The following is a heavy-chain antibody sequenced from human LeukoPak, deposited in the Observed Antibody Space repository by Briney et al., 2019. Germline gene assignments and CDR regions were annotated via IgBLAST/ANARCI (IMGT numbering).Heavy chain of an antibody. V-gene: IGHV3-30*02. Sequence: GGSLRLSCAASGFTFSHYGMHWVRQPPGKGLEWVAFIRYDGSNEYYADSVKGRFTISRDNAKNSLYLQLNSLRAEDTAVYYCARDPYSGTYSDYYYYYMDVWGKGTTVTVSS. CDR3: ARDPYSGTYSDYYYYYMDV. D-gene: IGHD1-26*01. J-gene: IGHJ6*03. CDR2: IRYDGSNE. CDR1: GFTFSHYG.